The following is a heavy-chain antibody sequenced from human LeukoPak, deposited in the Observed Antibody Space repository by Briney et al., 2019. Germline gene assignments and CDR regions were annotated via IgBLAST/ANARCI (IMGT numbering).Heavy chain of an antibody. J-gene: IGHJ3*02. CDR2: ISRSGNTI. D-gene: IGHD3-10*01. CDR1: GFTFRNYG. CDR3: ARVATMVRVPLDALDI. Sequence: GGSLRLSCAASGFTFRNYGMHWVRQAPGKGLEWISYISRSGNTIYYADSVKGRFTTSRDNAKNSLYLLMNSLRVEDTAVYYCARVATMVRVPLDALDILVQGTKLSVSS. V-gene: IGHV3-48*04.